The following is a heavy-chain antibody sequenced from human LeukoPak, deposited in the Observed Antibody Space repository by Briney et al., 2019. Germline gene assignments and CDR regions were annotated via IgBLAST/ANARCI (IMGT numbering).Heavy chain of an antibody. D-gene: IGHD3-10*01. V-gene: IGHV4-59*08. CDR2: IYYSGST. Sequence: SETLSLTCTVSGGSISSYYWSWIRQPPGKGLEWIGYIYYSGSTNYNPPLKSRVTTSVDTSKNQFSLKLSSVTAADTAVYYCARQSVRALLWFGELLLDPWGQGTLVTVSS. CDR3: ARQSVRALLWFGELLLDP. CDR1: GGSISSYY. J-gene: IGHJ5*02.